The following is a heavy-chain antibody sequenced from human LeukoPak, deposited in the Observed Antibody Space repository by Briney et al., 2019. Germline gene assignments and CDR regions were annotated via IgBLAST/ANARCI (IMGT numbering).Heavy chain of an antibody. D-gene: IGHD6-19*01. V-gene: IGHV3-48*03. CDR2: ISSSGSTI. CDR1: GFTFSSYE. CDR3: ASIVVAGTVDY. J-gene: IGHJ4*02. Sequence: GGSLRLSCAASGFTFSSYEMNWVRQAPGKGLEWVSYISSSGSTIYCADSVKGRFTISRDNTKNSLYLQMNSLRAEDTAVYYCASIVVAGTVDYWGQGTLVTVSS.